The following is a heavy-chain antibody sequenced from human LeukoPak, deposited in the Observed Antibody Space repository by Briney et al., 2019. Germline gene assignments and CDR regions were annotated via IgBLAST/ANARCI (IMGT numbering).Heavy chain of an antibody. D-gene: IGHD1-26*01. CDR2: IYYSGST. CDR1: GGSISSYY. Sequence: SETLSLTCTVSGGSISSYYWSWIRQPPGKGLEWIGYIYYSGSTNYNPSLKSRVTISVDTSKNQFSLKLSSVTAADTAVYYCARVPNLVGATDWGQGTLVTVSS. J-gene: IGHJ4*02. CDR3: ARVPNLVGATD. V-gene: IGHV4-59*01.